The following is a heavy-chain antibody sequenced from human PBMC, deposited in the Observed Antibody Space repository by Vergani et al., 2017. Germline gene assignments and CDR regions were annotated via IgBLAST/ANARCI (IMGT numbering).Heavy chain of an antibody. Sequence: VQLLESGGGLVKPGGSLRLSCAASGFTFSDYYMSWIRQAPGKGLEWVSYISSSGSTIYYADSVKGRFTISRDNAKNYLYLQMNSLRAADTAVYYCATGRVYECWSGAPFDRWGRGTLVTVSS. D-gene: IGHD3-3*01. CDR3: ATGRVYECWSGAPFDR. CDR2: ISSSGSTI. V-gene: IGHV3-11*01. J-gene: IGHJ2*01. CDR1: GFTFSDYY.